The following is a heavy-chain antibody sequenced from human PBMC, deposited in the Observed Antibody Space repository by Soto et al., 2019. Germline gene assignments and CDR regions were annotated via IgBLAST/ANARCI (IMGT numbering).Heavy chain of an antibody. CDR2: ISGSDGST. Sequence: EVQLLESGGGLVQPGGSLRLSCAASGFTFSSYAMSWVRQAPGKGLEWVSAISGSDGSTYYADSVKGRFTISRDNSKNTLYLQMNSLRAEDTAVYYCAKDRGGYDFWSGYYGYDYWGQGTLVTVSS. J-gene: IGHJ4*02. V-gene: IGHV3-23*01. D-gene: IGHD3-3*01. CDR1: GFTFSSYA. CDR3: AKDRGGYDFWSGYYGYDY.